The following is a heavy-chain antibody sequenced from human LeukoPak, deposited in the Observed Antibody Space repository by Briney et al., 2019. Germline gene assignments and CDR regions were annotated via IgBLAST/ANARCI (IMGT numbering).Heavy chain of an antibody. CDR1: GFTFNNYA. Sequence: GGSLRLSCAASGFTFNNYAMNWVRQAPGKGLEWVSSISGGGETTYYADSAKGRFTISRDNSQNTLYLQMNSLRAEDTAVYYCARDYADYVGYFFFDYWGQGTLVTVSP. CDR2: ISGGGETT. V-gene: IGHV3-23*01. D-gene: IGHD4-17*01. CDR3: ARDYADYVGYFFFDY. J-gene: IGHJ4*02.